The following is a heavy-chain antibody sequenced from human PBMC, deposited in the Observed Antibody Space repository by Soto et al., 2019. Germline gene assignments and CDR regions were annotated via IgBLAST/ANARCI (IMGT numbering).Heavy chain of an antibody. Sequence: EVQLVESGGGLVQPGGSLRLSCAASGFTFSSYWMHWVRQAPGKGLEWVSRINSDSSSTNYADSVKGRFTITRDNAKNTLYLQMNSLRAEDTAVYYCPRDEPNYDFWRRGLDVWGQGTTVSVSS. V-gene: IGHV3-74*01. CDR3: PRDEPNYDFWRRGLDV. D-gene: IGHD3-3*01. CDR2: INSDSSST. CDR1: GFTFSSYW. J-gene: IGHJ6*02.